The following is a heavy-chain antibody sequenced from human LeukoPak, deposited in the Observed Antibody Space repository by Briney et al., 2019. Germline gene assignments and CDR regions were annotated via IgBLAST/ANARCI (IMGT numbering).Heavy chain of an antibody. V-gene: IGHV3-48*04. J-gene: IGHJ3*02. D-gene: IGHD3-9*01. Sequence: GGSLRLSCAASGFTFSNYGINWVRQAPGKGLEWLSYISSRSGSKYYADSVNGRFTITRDNANNSLYLEMNSLRAEDTAVYYCARQRADPLTAYLPGTAVGDGFDIWGQGTAVTVSS. CDR2: ISSRSGSK. CDR1: GFTFSNYG. CDR3: ARQRADPLTAYLPGTAVGDGFDI.